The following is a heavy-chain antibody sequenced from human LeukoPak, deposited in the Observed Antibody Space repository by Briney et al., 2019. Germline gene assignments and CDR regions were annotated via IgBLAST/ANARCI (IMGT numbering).Heavy chain of an antibody. CDR2: ISCIGST. D-gene: IGHD6-19*01. CDR3: ARGRAVAGTRLPPTRTYFDC. J-gene: IGHJ4*01. Sequence: SETLSLTCAGYGGSFIGYYWSWIRQPPGKGLEGVGEISCIGSTIYNPSLRSRVTISVDASQNRLPVRLRSVTAADTSVFYCARGRAVAGTRLPPTRTYFDCSGQRRLVT. V-gene: IGHV4-34*01. CDR1: GGSFIGYY.